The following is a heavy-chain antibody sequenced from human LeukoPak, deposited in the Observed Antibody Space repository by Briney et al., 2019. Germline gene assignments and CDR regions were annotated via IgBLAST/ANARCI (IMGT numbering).Heavy chain of an antibody. Sequence: SETLSLTCDVSGDSISGSNWWNWVRQPPGKGLEWIGGVYHSGSTNYNPSLKSRVTMSVDKSKNQFSLELRSVTAADTAVFYCVRRRYNYGFDSWGQGTLVTVSS. D-gene: IGHD5-18*01. V-gene: IGHV4-4*02. CDR1: GDSISGSNW. J-gene: IGHJ4*02. CDR3: VRRRYNYGFDS. CDR2: VYHSGST.